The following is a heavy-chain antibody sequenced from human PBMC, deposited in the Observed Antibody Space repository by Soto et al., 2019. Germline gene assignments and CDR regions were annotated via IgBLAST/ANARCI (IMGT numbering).Heavy chain of an antibody. CDR3: VHINRAGGSCFDY. J-gene: IGHJ4*02. CDR1: GFSLSTSGEG. CDR2: TYWDDQQ. D-gene: IGHD2-15*01. Sequence: QITLKESGPTLVKPTQTLTVTCTFSGFSLSTSGEGVGWIRQPPGQALEWLVNTYWDDQQRYSPSLNSRLTTTKDTSSNPVVLTMTDMDPVDTATYYCVHINRAGGSCFDYWGQGTLVTVSS. V-gene: IGHV2-5*02.